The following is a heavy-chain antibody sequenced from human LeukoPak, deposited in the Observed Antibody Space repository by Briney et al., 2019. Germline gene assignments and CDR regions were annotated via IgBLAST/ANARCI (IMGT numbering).Heavy chain of an antibody. J-gene: IGHJ5*02. CDR1: GFTFSTYT. V-gene: IGHV3-23*01. Sequence: SGGSLRLSCAASGFTFSTYTMNWVRQAPGKGLEWVSAISGSGGSTYYADSVKGRFTISRDNSKNTLYLQMNSLRAEDTAVYYCAKGRVPAAKGVWFDPWGQGTLVTVSS. CDR3: AKGRVPAAKGVWFDP. CDR2: ISGSGGST. D-gene: IGHD2-2*01.